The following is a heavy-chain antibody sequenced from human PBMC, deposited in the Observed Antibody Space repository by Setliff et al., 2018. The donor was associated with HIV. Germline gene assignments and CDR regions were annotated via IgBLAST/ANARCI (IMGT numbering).Heavy chain of an antibody. CDR2: ISTYNGNT. V-gene: IGHV1-18*01. J-gene: IGHJ3*02. CDR3: AGPSSPDCGGDCYPDAFDI. D-gene: IGHD2-21*01. CDR1: GYTFTNYG. Sequence: ASVKVSCKASGYTFTNYGISWVRQAPGQGLEWMGWISTYNGNTRYVQKLQGRVTMTTDTSTSTAYMELRSLRSDDTAMYYCAGPSSPDCGGDCYPDAFDIWGQGTMVTVSS.